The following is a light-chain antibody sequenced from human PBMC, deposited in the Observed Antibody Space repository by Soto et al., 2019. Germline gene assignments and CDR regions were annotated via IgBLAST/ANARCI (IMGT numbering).Light chain of an antibody. CDR2: EGS. J-gene: IGLJ2*01. Sequence: QSAQTQPASVSASPGQSITISCTGTSSDVGSYNLVSWYQRHPGKAPKLMIYEGSKRPSGVSNRFSGSKSGNTASLTISGLQAEDEANYYCCSYAGSSTLLFGGGTKLTVL. CDR3: CSYAGSSTLL. CDR1: SSDVGSYNL. V-gene: IGLV2-23*01.